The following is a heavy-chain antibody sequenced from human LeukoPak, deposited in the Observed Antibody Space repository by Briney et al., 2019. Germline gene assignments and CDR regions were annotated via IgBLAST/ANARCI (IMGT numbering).Heavy chain of an antibody. J-gene: IGHJ3*02. Sequence: PGGSLRLSCAASGFTFSSYEMNWVRQVPGKGLEWVSYISSSGATKYYADSVKGRLTISRDNAKNSLYMQMNSLRADDTAVYYCARVSSGYSFGDAFDMWGQGTMVTVSS. CDR1: GFTFSSYE. CDR2: ISSSGATK. CDR3: ARVSSGYSFGDAFDM. V-gene: IGHV3-48*03. D-gene: IGHD3-22*01.